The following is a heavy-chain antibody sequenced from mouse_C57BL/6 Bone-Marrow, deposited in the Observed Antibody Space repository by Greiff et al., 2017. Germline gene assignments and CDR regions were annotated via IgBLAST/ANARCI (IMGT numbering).Heavy chain of an antibody. Sequence: VKLVESGPGLVQPSQSLSITCTVSGFSLTSYGVHWVRQSPGKGLEWLGVIWSGGSTDYNAAFISRLSISKANSKSQVFFKMTSLQADDTALYYCARRDYYGSSSWFAYWGQGTLVTVSA. J-gene: IGHJ3*01. CDR2: IWSGGST. D-gene: IGHD1-1*01. CDR3: ARRDYYGSSSWFAY. CDR1: GFSLTSYG. V-gene: IGHV2-2*01.